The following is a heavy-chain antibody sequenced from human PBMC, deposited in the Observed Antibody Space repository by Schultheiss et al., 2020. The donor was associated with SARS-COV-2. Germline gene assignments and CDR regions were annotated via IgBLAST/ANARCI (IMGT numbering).Heavy chain of an antibody. V-gene: IGHV3-30-3*01. J-gene: IGHJ5*02. Sequence: GGSLRLSCAASGFTFSSYAMHWVRQAPDKGLEWVAVISYDGSNKYYADSVKGRFTISRDNSKNTLYLQMNSLRAEDTAVYYCAREGTTVIKSEWNWFDPWGQGTLVTVSS. D-gene: IGHD4-23*01. CDR3: AREGTTVIKSEWNWFDP. CDR2: ISYDGSNK. CDR1: GFTFSSYA.